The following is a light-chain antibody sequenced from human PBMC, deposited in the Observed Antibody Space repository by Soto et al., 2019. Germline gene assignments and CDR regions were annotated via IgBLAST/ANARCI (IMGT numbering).Light chain of an antibody. V-gene: IGKV3-15*01. Sequence: EIVMTQSPATLSVSPGERATLSCRASQSLSSNLVWYQQKPGQAPRLLIYGASTRATGIPARFSGSGSGTEFTLTISSLQSEDFAVYYCQQYNNWPRTFGHGTKVEIK. CDR3: QQYNNWPRT. J-gene: IGKJ1*01. CDR2: GAS. CDR1: QSLSSN.